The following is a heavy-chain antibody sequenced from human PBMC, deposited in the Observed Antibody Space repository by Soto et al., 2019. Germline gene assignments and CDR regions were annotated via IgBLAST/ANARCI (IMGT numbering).Heavy chain of an antibody. D-gene: IGHD2-8*01. CDR3: AGGSVMVRSLLGYYYGLDV. J-gene: IGHJ6*02. Sequence: PGGSLRLSCAASGFTFSSYAMNWVRQAPGKGLEWVSGISCSGGSTYYADSVKGRFTISRDNSKNTSYLQMNSLRAEDTGVYYCAGGSVMVRSLLGYYYGLDVWGQGTTVTVSS. CDR1: GFTFSSYA. CDR2: ISCSGGST. V-gene: IGHV3-23*01.